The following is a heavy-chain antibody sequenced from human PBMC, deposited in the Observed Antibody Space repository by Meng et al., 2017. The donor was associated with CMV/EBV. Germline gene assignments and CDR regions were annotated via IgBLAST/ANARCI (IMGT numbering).Heavy chain of an antibody. D-gene: IGHD2-2*01. J-gene: IGHJ4*02. CDR1: GYTFTGYY. CDR2: INPNSGGT. V-gene: IGHV1-2*02. CDR3: ARGYCSSTSRSAPDY. Sequence: ASVKVSCKASGYTFTGYYMHWVRQAPGQGLEWMGWINPNSGGTNYAQKFQGRVTMTRDTSISTAYMELSSLRSEDTAVYYCARGYCSSTSRSAPDYWGQGTLVTVSS.